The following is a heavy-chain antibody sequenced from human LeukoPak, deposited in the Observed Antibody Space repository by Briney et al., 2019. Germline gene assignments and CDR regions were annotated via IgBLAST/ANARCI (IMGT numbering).Heavy chain of an antibody. CDR2: IRSDGSST. CDR3: ARGGSTYFQH. D-gene: IGHD5/OR15-5a*01. Sequence: PGGSLRLSCVASGFTFSSYWMHWVRQAPGKGLVWVSRIRSDGSSTNYADSVKGRHTISRDNAKNTLFLQMNSLRAEDTAVYYCARGGSTYFQHWGQGTLVTVSS. J-gene: IGHJ1*01. V-gene: IGHV3-74*01. CDR1: GFTFSSYW.